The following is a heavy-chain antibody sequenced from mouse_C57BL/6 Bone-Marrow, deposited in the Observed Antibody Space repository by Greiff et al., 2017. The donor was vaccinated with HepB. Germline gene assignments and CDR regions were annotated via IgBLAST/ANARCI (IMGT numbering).Heavy chain of an antibody. CDR1: GYSFTDYN. Sequence: EVQLQHSGPELVKPGASVKISCKASGYSFTDYNMNWVKQSNGKSLEWIGVINPNYGTTSYNQKFKGKATLTVDQSSSTAYMQLNSLTSEDSAVYYCARGDYGSSYGYFDVWGTGTTVTVSS. CDR2: INPNYGTT. J-gene: IGHJ1*03. V-gene: IGHV1-39*01. CDR3: ARGDYGSSYGYFDV. D-gene: IGHD1-1*01.